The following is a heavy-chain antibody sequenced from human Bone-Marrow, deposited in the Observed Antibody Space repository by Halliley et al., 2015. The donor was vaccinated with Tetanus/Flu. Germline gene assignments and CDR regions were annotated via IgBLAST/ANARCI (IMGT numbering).Heavy chain of an antibody. CDR2: ISSNGGST. Sequence: SAISSNGGSTYYADSVKGRFTISRDNSRNTLDLQMSSLRAEDTAVYYCVKDHDSSGYFRSDYWGQGTLVTVSS. V-gene: IGHV3-64D*06. J-gene: IGHJ4*02. D-gene: IGHD3-22*01. CDR3: VKDHDSSGYFRSDY.